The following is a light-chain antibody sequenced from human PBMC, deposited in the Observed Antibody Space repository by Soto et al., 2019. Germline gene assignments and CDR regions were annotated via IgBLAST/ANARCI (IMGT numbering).Light chain of an antibody. J-gene: IGKJ3*01. CDR1: RGISNI. CDR2: AAS. V-gene: IGKV1-27*01. CDR3: QKYSSVPV. Sequence: DIQMTQSPTSLSASVGDRVTITCRASRGISNIVAWYHQKPGKPPKLLIYAASTLQSGVPSRFSGSRSGTDFTLTINSLQPEDVATYSCQKYSSVPVFGPGTKVEIK.